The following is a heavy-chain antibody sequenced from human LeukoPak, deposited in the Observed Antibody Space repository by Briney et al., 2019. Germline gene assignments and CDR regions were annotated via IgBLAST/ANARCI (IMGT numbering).Heavy chain of an antibody. J-gene: IGHJ4*02. CDR1: GFTFSSYS. Sequence: GGSLRLSCAASGFTFSSYSMNWVRQAPGKGLEWVSSISSSSSYIYYADSVKGRFTISRDNSKNTLYLQMNSLRAEDTAVYYCANNPARYYDSSGYLDYWGQGTLVTVSS. D-gene: IGHD3-22*01. CDR2: ISSSSSYI. V-gene: IGHV3-21*04. CDR3: ANNPARYYDSSGYLDY.